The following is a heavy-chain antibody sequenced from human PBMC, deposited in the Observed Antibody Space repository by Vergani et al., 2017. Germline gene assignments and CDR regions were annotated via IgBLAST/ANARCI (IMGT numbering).Heavy chain of an antibody. V-gene: IGHV3-15*07. D-gene: IGHD2-21*01. CDR1: GFSFRNAW. Sequence: EVQLVESGGGIVKPGGSLRLSCVASGFSFRNAWMNWVRRTPGKGLEWVGRIKSTFGRWTTDYAAAVKGRFTISRDDSKNTLFLQMNGLKTEDIGVYYCTTDPRYCGDGSCYWLRDHHYYGMDVWGQGTTVTVSS. CDR2: IKSTFGRWTT. J-gene: IGHJ6*02. CDR3: TTDPRYCGDGSCYWLRDHHYYGMDV.